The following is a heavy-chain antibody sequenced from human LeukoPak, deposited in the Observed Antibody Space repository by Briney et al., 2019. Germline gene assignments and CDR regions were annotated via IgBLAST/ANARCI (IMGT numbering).Heavy chain of an antibody. CDR1: GFTFSSYG. J-gene: IGHJ5*02. CDR2: IRYDGSNK. CDR3: AKDVGAATRGPTET. V-gene: IGHV3-30*02. D-gene: IGHD2-15*01. Sequence: GGSLRLSCAASGFTFSSYGMHWVRQAPGKGLEWVAFIRYDGSNKYYADSVKGRFTISRDNSKNTLYLQMNSLRAEDTAVYYCAKDVGAATRGPTETWGQGTLVPVSS.